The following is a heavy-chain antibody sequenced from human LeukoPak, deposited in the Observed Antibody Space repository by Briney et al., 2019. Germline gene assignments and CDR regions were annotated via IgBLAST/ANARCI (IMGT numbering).Heavy chain of an antibody. V-gene: IGHV4-39*01. J-gene: IGHJ4*02. D-gene: IGHD6-19*01. Sequence: SETLSLTCAVYGGSFSGYYWGWIRQPPGKGLEWIGSIYYSGSTYYNPSLKSRVTISVDTSKNQFSLKLSSVTAADTAVYYCARHSSLVSSGWASSFDYWGQGTLVTVSS. CDR1: GGSFSGYY. CDR3: ARHSSLVSSGWASSFDY. CDR2: IYYSGST.